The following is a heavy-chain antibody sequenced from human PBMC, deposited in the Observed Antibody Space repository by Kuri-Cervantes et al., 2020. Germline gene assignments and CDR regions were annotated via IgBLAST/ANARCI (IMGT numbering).Heavy chain of an antibody. CDR3: AIPNWNDLDYYGMDV. V-gene: IGHV1-69*02. D-gene: IGHD1-1*01. Sequence: SVKDSCNAAGGTFSSYTISWVRQAPGQGVEGLGRIIPILGIANYAQKFQGRVTITADKSTSTAYMELSNLMSEDTAVYYCAIPNWNDLDYYGMDVWGQGTTVTVSS. J-gene: IGHJ6*02. CDR1: GGTFSSYT. CDR2: IIPILGIA.